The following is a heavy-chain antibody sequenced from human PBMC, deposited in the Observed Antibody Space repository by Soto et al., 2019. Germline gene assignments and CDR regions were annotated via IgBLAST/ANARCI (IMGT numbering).Heavy chain of an antibody. CDR3: AKDSGPSVVPAARPWTYGMDV. CDR2: ISGSGGST. Sequence: EVQRLESGGGLVQPGGSLRLSCAGSGFTFSTYAMSWVRQAPGKGLEWVSGISGSGGSTHYADSVKGRFTISRDNSKNTLYLELNSLRAEDTAIYYCAKDSGPSVVPAARPWTYGMDVWGQGTTVTVSS. V-gene: IGHV3-23*01. J-gene: IGHJ6*02. D-gene: IGHD2-2*01. CDR1: GFTFSTYA.